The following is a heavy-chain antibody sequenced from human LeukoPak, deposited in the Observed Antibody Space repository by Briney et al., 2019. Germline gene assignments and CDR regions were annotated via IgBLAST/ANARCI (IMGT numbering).Heavy chain of an antibody. Sequence: SGGSLRLSCAASGFTFSTNYMSWVRQAPGKGLEWVSVIYSGGSTYYADSVKGRFTISRDNSKNTLYLQMNSLRAEDTAVYYCAKEGLYCSGGSCYGPFGYWGQGTLVTVSS. D-gene: IGHD2-15*01. CDR2: IYSGGST. CDR1: GFTFSTNY. CDR3: AKEGLYCSGGSCYGPFGY. J-gene: IGHJ4*02. V-gene: IGHV3-53*01.